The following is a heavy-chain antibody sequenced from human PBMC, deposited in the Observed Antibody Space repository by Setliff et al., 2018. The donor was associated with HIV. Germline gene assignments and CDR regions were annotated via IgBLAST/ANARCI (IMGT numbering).Heavy chain of an antibody. CDR1: GFTFSTFW. D-gene: IGHD3-3*01. Sequence: PGGSLRLSCAASGFTFSTFWMGWARQAPGKGREWVAHIKPDGSSKKYVDSVKGRFTISRDNAKDSLYLQMNSLRAEDTAVYYCARDRITGYYNFWSGPNFDYWGQGTLVTVSS. CDR3: ARDRITGYYNFWSGPNFDY. CDR2: IKPDGSSK. J-gene: IGHJ4*02. V-gene: IGHV3-7*01.